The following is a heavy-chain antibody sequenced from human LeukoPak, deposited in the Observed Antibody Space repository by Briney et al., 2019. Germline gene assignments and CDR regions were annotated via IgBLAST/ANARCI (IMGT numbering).Heavy chain of an antibody. CDR3: ARDRDGYYYYMDV. J-gene: IGHJ6*03. D-gene: IGHD3-10*01. CDR2: INPSGGST. V-gene: IGHV1-46*01. Sequence: GASVKVSCKASGYTFTSYYMHWVRQAPGQGLEWMGIINPSGGSTSYAQKFQGRVTMTRDTSTSTVYMELSRLRSDDTAVYYCARDRDGYYYYMDVWGKGTTVTVSS. CDR1: GYTFTSYY.